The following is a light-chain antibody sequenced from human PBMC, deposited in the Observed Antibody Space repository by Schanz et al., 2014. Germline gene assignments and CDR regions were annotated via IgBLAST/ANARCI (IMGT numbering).Light chain of an antibody. J-gene: IGKJ4*01. V-gene: IGKV3-20*01. CDR1: QSITSY. CDR3: QQYGSSPRT. CDR2: GAS. Sequence: EIVMTQSPATLSVSPGERATLSCRASQSITSYLAWYQQKPGQAPRLLIYGASARPTAIPGRFSGSGSGTDFTLTISRLEPEDFAVYYCQQYGSSPRTFGGGTKVEIK.